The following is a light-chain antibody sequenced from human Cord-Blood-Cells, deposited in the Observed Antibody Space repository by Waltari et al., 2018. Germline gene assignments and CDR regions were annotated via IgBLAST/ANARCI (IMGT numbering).Light chain of an antibody. CDR3: QQYNSYSPYT. Sequence: DIQMTQSPSTLSASVGDRVTITCRASQSISSWLAWYQQKPEKAPKLLICDASSLESGVPSRFSGSGSGTEFTLTISSLQPDDFATYYCQQYNSYSPYTFGQGTKLEIK. CDR1: QSISSW. V-gene: IGKV1-5*01. J-gene: IGKJ2*01. CDR2: DAS.